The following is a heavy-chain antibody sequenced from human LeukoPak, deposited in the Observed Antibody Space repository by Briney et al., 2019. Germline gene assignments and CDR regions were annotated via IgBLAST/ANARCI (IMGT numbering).Heavy chain of an antibody. CDR2: ISDSGGST. CDR3: AKGINSWYWDS. V-gene: IGHV3-23*01. Sequence: PGGSLRLSCAASGFTFNSYALSWVRQAPGKGLEWVSGISDSGGSTYYVDSVKGRFTISRDNSKNTLYLQMNSLRVEDTAVYYCAKGINSWYWDSWGQGTLVTVSS. D-gene: IGHD6-13*01. J-gene: IGHJ4*02. CDR1: GFTFNSYA.